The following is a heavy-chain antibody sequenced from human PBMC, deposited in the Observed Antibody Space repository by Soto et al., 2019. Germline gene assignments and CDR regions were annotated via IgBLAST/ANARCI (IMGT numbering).Heavy chain of an antibody. V-gene: IGHV1-69*02. CDR2: IIPILGIA. Sequence: SVKVSCKASGGTFSSYTIIWVRQAPGQGLEWMGRIIPILGIANYAQKFQGRVTITADESTSTAYMELSSLRSEDTAVYYCVSGAAAGDYYYYYGMDVWGQGTTVTVSS. J-gene: IGHJ6*02. CDR1: GGTFSSYT. D-gene: IGHD6-13*01. CDR3: VSGAAAGDYYYYYGMDV.